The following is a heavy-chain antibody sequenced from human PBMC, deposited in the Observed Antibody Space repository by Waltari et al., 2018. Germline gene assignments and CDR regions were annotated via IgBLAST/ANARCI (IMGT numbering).Heavy chain of an antibody. V-gene: IGHV1-24*01. J-gene: IGHJ6*02. Sequence: QVQLVQSGAEVKKPGASVKVSCKVSGYTLTELSMHWVRQAPGKGLGGMGGFDPEDGETIYAQKFQGRVTMTEDTSTDTAYMELSSLRSEDTAVYYCATDRRSSSWYALDYYYYGMDVWGQGTTVTVSS. D-gene: IGHD6-13*01. CDR1: GYTLTELS. CDR2: FDPEDGET. CDR3: ATDRRSSSWYALDYYYYGMDV.